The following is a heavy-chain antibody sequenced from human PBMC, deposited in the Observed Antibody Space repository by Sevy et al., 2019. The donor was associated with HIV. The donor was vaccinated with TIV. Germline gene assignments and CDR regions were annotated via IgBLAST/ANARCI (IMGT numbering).Heavy chain of an antibody. CDR1: GYTLSEFS. J-gene: IGHJ4*02. CDR3: AVTKDYFDSSGSPFDY. V-gene: IGHV1-24*01. CDR2: LDPEDGET. D-gene: IGHD3-22*01. Sequence: ASVKVSCKVSGYTLSEFSMHWVRQAPAKGLEWMGSLDPEDGETIYAQNFQGRITMTEDTSTDTAYMELSSLRSEDTAVFYCAVTKDYFDSSGSPFDYWGQGTLVTVSS.